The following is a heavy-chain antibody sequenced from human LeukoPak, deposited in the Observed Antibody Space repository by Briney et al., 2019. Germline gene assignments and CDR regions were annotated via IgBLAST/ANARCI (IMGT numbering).Heavy chain of an antibody. CDR1: GGSISSGDYY. CDR3: ARGGTHSNYGSEWFDP. D-gene: IGHD4-11*01. J-gene: IGHJ5*02. V-gene: IGHV4-30-4*01. CDR2: IYYSGST. Sequence: SETLSLTCTVSGGSISSGDYYWSWIRQPPGKGLEWIGYIYYSGSTYYNPSLKSRVTISVDTSKNQFPLKLSSVTAADTAVYYCARGGTHSNYGSEWFDPWGQGTLVTVSS.